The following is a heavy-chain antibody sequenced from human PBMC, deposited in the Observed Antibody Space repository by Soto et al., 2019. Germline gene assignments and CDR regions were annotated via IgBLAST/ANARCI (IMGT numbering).Heavy chain of an antibody. CDR2: IYYSEST. CDR3: ARSDIMITFGGVIVRRGVDV. V-gene: IGHV4-59*12. D-gene: IGHD3-16*02. CDR1: GGSISSYY. J-gene: IGHJ6*02. Sequence: PSETLSLTCTVSGGSISSYYWSWIRQPPGKGLEWIGYIYYSESTNYNPSLKSRVTILVDRSKNQFSLKLSSVTAADTAVYYCARSDIMITFGGVIVRRGVDVWGQGTTVTVSS.